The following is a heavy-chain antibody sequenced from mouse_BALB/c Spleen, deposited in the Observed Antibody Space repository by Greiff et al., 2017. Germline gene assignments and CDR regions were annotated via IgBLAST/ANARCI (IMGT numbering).Heavy chain of an antibody. CDR1: GFNIKDTY. Sequence: EVKLQESGAELVKPGASVKLSCTASGFNIKDTYMHWVKQRPEQGLEWIGRIDPANGNTKYDPKFQGKATITADTSSNTAYLQLSSLTSEDTAVYYCASDSSGYDYYAMDYWGQGTSVTVSS. CDR2: IDPANGNT. CDR3: ASDSSGYDYYAMDY. D-gene: IGHD3-2*01. J-gene: IGHJ4*01. V-gene: IGHV14-3*02.